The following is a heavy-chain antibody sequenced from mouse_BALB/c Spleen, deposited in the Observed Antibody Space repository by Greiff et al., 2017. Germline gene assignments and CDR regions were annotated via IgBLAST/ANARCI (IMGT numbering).Heavy chain of an antibody. J-gene: IGHJ4*01. CDR1: GFNIKDTY. V-gene: IGHV14-3*02. CDR2: IDPANGNT. Sequence: EVQVVESGAELVKPGASVKLSCTASGFNIKDTYMHWVKQRPEQGLEWIGRIDPANGNTKYDPKFQGKATITADTSSNTAYLQLSSLTSEDTAVYYCARGEAMDYWGQGTSVTVSS. CDR3: ARGEAMDY.